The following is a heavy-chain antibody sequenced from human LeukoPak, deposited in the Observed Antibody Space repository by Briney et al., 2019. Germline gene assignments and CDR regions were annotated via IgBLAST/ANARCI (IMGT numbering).Heavy chain of an antibody. CDR2: INHSGST. V-gene: IGHV4-34*01. CDR1: GGSFSGYY. CDR3: ARGRYDFWSGYTTATPLDY. J-gene: IGHJ4*02. D-gene: IGHD3-3*01. Sequence: SETLSLTCAVSGGSFSGYYWSWIRQPPGKGLEWIGEINHSGSTNYNPSLKSRVTTSVETSKNQLSLMLSAIAAADTAVYNCARGRYDFWSGYTTATPLDYWGRGTLVTVSS.